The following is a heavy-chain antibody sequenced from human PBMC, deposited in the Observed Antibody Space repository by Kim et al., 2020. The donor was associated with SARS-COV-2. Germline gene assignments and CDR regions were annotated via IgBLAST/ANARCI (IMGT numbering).Heavy chain of an antibody. J-gene: IGHJ6*02. CDR3: ARDHGTIFGVVISPYYYYYGMDV. V-gene: IGHV4-4*02. CDR2: IYHSGST. Sequence: SETLSLTCAVSGGSISSSNWWRWVRQPPGKGLEWIGEIYHSGSTNYNPSLKSRVTISVDKSKNQFSLKLSSVTAADTAVYYCARDHGTIFGVVISPYYYYYGMDVWGQGTTVTVSS. CDR1: GGSISSSNW. D-gene: IGHD3-3*01.